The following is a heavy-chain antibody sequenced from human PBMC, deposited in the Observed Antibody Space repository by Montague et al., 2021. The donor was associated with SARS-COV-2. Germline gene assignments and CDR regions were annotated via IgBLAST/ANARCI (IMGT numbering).Heavy chain of an antibody. V-gene: IGHV3-30-3*01. J-gene: IGHJ3*02. CDR2: ISYDGSNK. D-gene: IGHD3-10*01. Sequence: SLSLSFSASGFTFSSYAMHWVRQAPGKGLEWVAVISYDGSNKYYADSVKGRFTISRDNSKNTLYLQMNSLRAEDTAVYYGVGELYDAFDIWGQGTMVTVSS. CDR3: VGELYDAFDI. CDR1: GFTFSSYA.